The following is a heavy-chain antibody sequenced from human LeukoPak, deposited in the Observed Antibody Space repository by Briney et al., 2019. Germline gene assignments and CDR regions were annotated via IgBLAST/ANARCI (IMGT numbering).Heavy chain of an antibody. Sequence: GGSLRFSCAASGFAFTNAWMNWVRQAPGKGLEWVGRIKSKTDGGTADYAAPVKGRFTISRDDSKNTLYLQMNSLKTEDTAVYYCTTADSSGRFLIDYWGQGTPVTVSS. CDR2: IKSKTDGGTA. CDR1: GFAFTNAW. J-gene: IGHJ4*02. D-gene: IGHD3-22*01. V-gene: IGHV3-15*07. CDR3: TTADSSGRFLIDY.